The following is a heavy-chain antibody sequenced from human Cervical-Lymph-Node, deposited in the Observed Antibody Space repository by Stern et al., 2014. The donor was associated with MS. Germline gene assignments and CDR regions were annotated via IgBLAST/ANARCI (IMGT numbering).Heavy chain of an antibody. Sequence: QVQLVQSGPGLVKPSQTLSLTCTVSGGSISSSGYYWSWIRQPADKGLEWIGRIHDSGSTYYNPSLKSRVTISMDTDKNQFSLKLPSLTAADTAVYYCATTRWDLFTWNWFDPWGQGTLVTVSS. CDR2: IHDSGST. CDR1: GGSISSSGYY. J-gene: IGHJ5*02. V-gene: IGHV4-61*02. D-gene: IGHD1-26*01. CDR3: ATTRWDLFTWNWFDP.